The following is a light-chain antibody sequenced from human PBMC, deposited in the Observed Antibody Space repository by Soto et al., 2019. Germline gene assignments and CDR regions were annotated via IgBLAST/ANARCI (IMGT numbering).Light chain of an antibody. CDR2: DAS. CDR3: QQANSFPLT. V-gene: IGKV1-12*01. CDR1: QTISSW. Sequence: DIQMTQSPSTLSGSVGDRVTITCRASQTISSWLAWYQQKPEKAPKLVIYDASSLQSGVPSRFSGSGSGTDFTLTISSLQPEDFATYYCQQANSFPLTFGGGTKVEI. J-gene: IGKJ4*01.